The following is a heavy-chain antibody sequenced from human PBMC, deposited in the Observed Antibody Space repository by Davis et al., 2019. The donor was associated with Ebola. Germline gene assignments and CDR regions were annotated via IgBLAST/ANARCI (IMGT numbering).Heavy chain of an antibody. D-gene: IGHD2-2*02. CDR1: GFTFSSYG. CDR2: ISYDGSNK. J-gene: IGHJ6*02. Sequence: GESLKISCAASGFTFSSYGMHWVRQAPGKGLEWVAVISYDGSNKYYADSVKGRFTISRDNSKNTLYLQMNSLRAEDTAVYYCARLDCTSSSCYTGNYYYYYGADVWGQGTTVTVSS. CDR3: ARLDCTSSSCYTGNYYYYYGADV. V-gene: IGHV3-30*03.